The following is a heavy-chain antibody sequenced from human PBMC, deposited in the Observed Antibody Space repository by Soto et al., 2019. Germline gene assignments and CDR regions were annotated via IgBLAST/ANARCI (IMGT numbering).Heavy chain of an antibody. CDR1: GFSLSTSGVG. J-gene: IGHJ3*02. V-gene: IGHV2-5*02. Sequence: QITLKESGPTLVKPTQTLTLTCTFSGFSLSTSGVGVGWIRQAPGKALEWLALIYWDDDKRYSPSLKSRLTVTKDTSKHQVVLTMTNMDPVDTATYYCAHRGRWPRGGAFDIWGQGTMVPVSS. D-gene: IGHD4-17*01. CDR3: AHRGRWPRGGAFDI. CDR2: IYWDDDK.